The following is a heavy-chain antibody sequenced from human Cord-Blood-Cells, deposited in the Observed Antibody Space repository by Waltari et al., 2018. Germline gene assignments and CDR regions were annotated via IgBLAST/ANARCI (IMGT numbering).Heavy chain of an antibody. CDR2: MNPNSGNT. J-gene: IGHJ6*02. CDR3: AMHERGYSYGYYYYYGMDV. D-gene: IGHD5-18*01. V-gene: IGHV1-8*01. Sequence: QVQLVQSGAEVKKPGASVKVSYKASGYTFTSYDINWVRQATGQGLEWMGWMNPNSGNTGYAQKCQGRVTMTRNTSISTAYMELSSLRSEDTAVYYCAMHERGYSYGYYYYYGMDVWGQGTTVTVSS. CDR1: GYTFTSYD.